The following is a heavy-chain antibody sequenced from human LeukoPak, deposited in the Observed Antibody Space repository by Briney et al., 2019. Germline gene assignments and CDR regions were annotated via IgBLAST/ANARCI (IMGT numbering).Heavy chain of an antibody. J-gene: IGHJ5*02. CDR2: INHSGST. Sequence: SETLSLTCAVYGGSISGYYWSWIRQPPGKGLEWIGEINHSGSTNYNPSLKSRVTISVDTSKNQFSLKLSSVTAADTAVYYCARETGPWGQGTLVTVSS. V-gene: IGHV4-34*01. CDR3: ARETGP. D-gene: IGHD1-14*01. CDR1: GGSISGYY.